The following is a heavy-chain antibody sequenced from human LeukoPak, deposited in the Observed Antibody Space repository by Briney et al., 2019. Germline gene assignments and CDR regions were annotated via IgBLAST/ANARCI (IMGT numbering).Heavy chain of an antibody. V-gene: IGHV1-18*04. CDR2: ISAYNGNT. Sequence: ASVKVSCKASGYTFTSYGISWVRQAPGQGLEWMGWISAYNGNTNYAQKLQGRVTMTTDTSTSTAYMELRSLRSDDTAVYYCARAYYDILTVYYRSPDAAFDIWGQGTMVTVSS. CDR1: GYTFTSYG. CDR3: ARAYYDILTVYYRSPDAAFDI. J-gene: IGHJ3*02. D-gene: IGHD3-9*01.